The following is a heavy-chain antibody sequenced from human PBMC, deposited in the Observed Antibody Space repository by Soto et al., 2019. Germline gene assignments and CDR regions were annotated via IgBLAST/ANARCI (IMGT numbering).Heavy chain of an antibody. CDR3: PRSTPGNPFDI. D-gene: IGHD3-10*01. V-gene: IGHV3-21*01. CDR2: ISAGGRSI. J-gene: IGHJ3*02. CDR1: GFNFNSYT. Sequence: EVQLVESGGGLVEPGGSLRLSCAASGFNFNSYTMNWVRQPPGKGLEWVSSISAGGRSIYYTDSLKGRSTVSRDNPKNSLYLQMNSLRVDDTAVYYCPRSTPGNPFDIRGQGTMVTVSS.